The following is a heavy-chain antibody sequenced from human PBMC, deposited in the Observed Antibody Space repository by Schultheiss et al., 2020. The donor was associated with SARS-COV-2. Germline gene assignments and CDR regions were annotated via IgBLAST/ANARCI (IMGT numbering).Heavy chain of an antibody. D-gene: IGHD5-18*01. J-gene: IGHJ4*02. CDR1: GGSISSGGYS. V-gene: IGHV4-30-2*01. CDR2: IYHSGST. CDR3: ASSGYSYGPYYFDY. Sequence: SETLSLTCAVSGGSISSGGYSWSWIRQPPGKGLEWIGYIYHSGSTYYNPSLKSRVTISVDRSKNQFSLKLSSVTAADTAVYYCASSGYSYGPYYFDYWGQGTLVTVAS.